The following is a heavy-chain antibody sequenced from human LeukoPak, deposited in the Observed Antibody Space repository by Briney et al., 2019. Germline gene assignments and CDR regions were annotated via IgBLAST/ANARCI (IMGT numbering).Heavy chain of an antibody. CDR2: ISGTGDRT. CDR1: GFTFDTTD. J-gene: IGHJ4*02. D-gene: IGHD1-26*01. CDR3: VKNSGIWSF. V-gene: IGHV3-23*01. Sequence: GGSLRLSCAAAGFTFDTTDTTSVRQAPGKGPEWLSCISGTGDRTYYADSVRGRFTISRDNSKNMLYLQMTSLRVEDTATYYCVKNSGIWSFWGRGTLAAVSS.